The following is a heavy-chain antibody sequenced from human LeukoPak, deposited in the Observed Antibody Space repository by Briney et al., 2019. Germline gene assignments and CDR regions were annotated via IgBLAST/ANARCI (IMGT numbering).Heavy chain of an antibody. CDR1: GFTFSSYV. Sequence: PGGSLRLSCVASGFTFSSYVMSWVRQAPGKGLEWVSAITVSGGRTYSADSVKGRFTISRDNAKNSLYLQMNSLRAEDTAVYYCAELGITMIGGVWGKGTTVTISS. CDR3: AELGITMIGGV. J-gene: IGHJ6*04. V-gene: IGHV3-23*01. CDR2: ITVSGGRT. D-gene: IGHD3-10*02.